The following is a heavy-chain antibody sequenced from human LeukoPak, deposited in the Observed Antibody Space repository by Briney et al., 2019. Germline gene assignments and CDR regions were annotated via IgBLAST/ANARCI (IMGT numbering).Heavy chain of an antibody. Sequence: GGSLRLSCAASGFTFSSYGMHWVRQAPGKGLEWVAVIWYDGSNKYYADSVKGRFTISRDNSKNTLYLQMNSLRAEDTAVYYCARVKGRKPYAFDIWGQGTMVTVSS. CDR2: IWYDGSNK. CDR3: ARVKGRKPYAFDI. CDR1: GFTFSSYG. J-gene: IGHJ3*02. V-gene: IGHV3-33*01.